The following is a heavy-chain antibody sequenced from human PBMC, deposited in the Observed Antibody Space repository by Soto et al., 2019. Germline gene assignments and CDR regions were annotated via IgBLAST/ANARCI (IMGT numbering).Heavy chain of an antibody. J-gene: IGHJ4*02. CDR2: ISYDGSNK. Sequence: GGSLRLSCAASGFTFSSYGMHWVRQAPGKGLEWVAVISYDGSNKYYADSVKGRFTISRDNSKNTLYLQMNSLRAEDTAVYYCAKDKYCSGGSCYSEPYYFDYWGQGTLVTVSS. CDR3: AKDKYCSGGSCYSEPYYFDY. CDR1: GFTFSSYG. D-gene: IGHD2-15*01. V-gene: IGHV3-30*18.